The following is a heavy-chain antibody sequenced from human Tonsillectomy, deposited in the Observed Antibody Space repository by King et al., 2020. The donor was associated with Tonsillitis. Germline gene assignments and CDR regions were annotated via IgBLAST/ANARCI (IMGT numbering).Heavy chain of an antibody. CDR2: ISGSGAST. CDR1: GFTFSSYA. D-gene: IGHD3-22*01. V-gene: IGHV3-23*04. CDR3: AKDMTYYYDNSGYRHFDY. Sequence: VQLVESGGNLVQPGGSLRLSCAASGFTFSSYAMSWVRQAPGKGLEWVSAISGSGASTYYADSVKGRFTTSRDNSKNTLYQQMGSLRAEDTAFYYCAKDMTYYYDNSGYRHFDYWGQGTLVTVSS. J-gene: IGHJ4*02.